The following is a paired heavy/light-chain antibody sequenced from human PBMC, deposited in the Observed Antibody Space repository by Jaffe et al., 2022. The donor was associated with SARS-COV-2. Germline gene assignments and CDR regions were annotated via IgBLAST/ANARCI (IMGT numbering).Light chain of an antibody. Sequence: SSELTQDPAVSVALGQTVRITCQGDSLRSYYASWYQQKPGQAPVLVIYGKNNRPSGIPDRFSGSSSGNTASLTITGAQAEDEADYYCNSRDSSGNHPVFGGGTKLTVL. V-gene: IGLV3-19*01. CDR3: NSRDSSGNHPV. CDR1: SLRSYY. CDR2: GKN. J-gene: IGLJ2*01.
Heavy chain of an antibody. J-gene: IGHJ6*02. CDR3: AKEMDMVRGFEGYMDV. D-gene: IGHD3-10*01. V-gene: IGHV3-9*01. Sequence: EVQLVESGGGLVQPGRSLRLSCAASGFTFDDYAMHWVRQAPGKGLEWVSGISWNSGSIGYADSVKGRFTISRDNAKNSLYLQMNSLRAEDTALYYCAKEMDMVRGFEGYMDVWGQGTTVTVSS. CDR1: GFTFDDYA. CDR2: ISWNSGSI.